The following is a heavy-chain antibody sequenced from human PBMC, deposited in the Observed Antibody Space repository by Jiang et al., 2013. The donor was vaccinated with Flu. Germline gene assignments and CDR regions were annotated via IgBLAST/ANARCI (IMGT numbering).Heavy chain of an antibody. CDR1: GYTFTGYA. V-gene: IGHV7-4-1*02. CDR3: ARRGYCSGGSCYYFDY. CDR2: INTNTGNP. D-gene: IGHD2-15*01. Sequence: QSGSELKKPGASVKVSCKASGYTFTGYAMNWVRQAPGQGLEWMGWINTNTGNPTYAQGFTGRFVFSLDTSVSTAYLQISSLEAGDTAVYYCARRGYCSGGSCYYFDYWGQGTLVTVSS. J-gene: IGHJ4*02.